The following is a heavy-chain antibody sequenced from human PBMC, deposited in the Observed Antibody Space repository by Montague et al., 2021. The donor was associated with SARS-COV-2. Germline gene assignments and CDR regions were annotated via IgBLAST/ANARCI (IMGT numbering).Heavy chain of an antibody. Sequence: SETLSLTCTVSGGSISSSSHYWGWIRQPQGKGLEWIGSIYYSGSTYYNPSLKSRVTISVDTSKNQFSLKLSSVTAADTAVFYCARHSGDYTIFGVVIYYMDVWGKGTTVTVSS. D-gene: IGHD3-3*01. J-gene: IGHJ6*03. CDR3: ARHSGDYTIFGVVIYYMDV. V-gene: IGHV4-39*01. CDR2: IYYSGST. CDR1: GGSISSSSHY.